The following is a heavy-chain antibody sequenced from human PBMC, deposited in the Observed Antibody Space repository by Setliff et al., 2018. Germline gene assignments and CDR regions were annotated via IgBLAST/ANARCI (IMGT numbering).Heavy chain of an antibody. D-gene: IGHD2-15*01. V-gene: IGHV4-38-2*01. CDR1: GYSISSGYY. CDR3: ARRHCSGGSCYSLNYFDY. J-gene: IGHJ4*02. CDR2: IYHSGST. Sequence: SETLSLTCAVSGYSISSGYYWGWIRQSPGKGLEWIGSIYHSGSTYYNPSLKSRVTISVDTSKNQFSLKLSSVTAADTAVYYCARRHCSGGSCYSLNYFDYWGQGTLVTVSS.